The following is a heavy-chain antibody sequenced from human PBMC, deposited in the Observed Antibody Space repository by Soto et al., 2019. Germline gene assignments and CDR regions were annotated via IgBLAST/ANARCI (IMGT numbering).Heavy chain of an antibody. J-gene: IGHJ4*02. CDR2: IIPILGIA. D-gene: IGHD6-13*01. Sequence: QVQLVQSGAEVKKPGSSVKVSCKASGGTFSSYTISWVRQAPGQGLEWMGRIIPILGIANYAQKFQGRVTIAADKSTSTAYMELSSLRSEDTAVDYCARERAYSSSWYRVWGQGTLVTVSS. V-gene: IGHV1-69*08. CDR1: GGTFSSYT. CDR3: ARERAYSSSWYRV.